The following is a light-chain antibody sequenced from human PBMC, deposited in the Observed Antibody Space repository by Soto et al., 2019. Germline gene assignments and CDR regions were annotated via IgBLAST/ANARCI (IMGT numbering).Light chain of an antibody. J-gene: IGKJ4*01. V-gene: IGKV3-15*01. CDR2: GAS. CDR3: QQYHDWPPLT. Sequence: EIVMTQSPATLSVSPGERATLSFRASHSVRSTLAWYQQQPGQAPRLLIYGASTSATGIPARFSGSGPGADFTLTSSSLAPEDVAVYYCQQYHDWPPLTFGGGTRVDSK. CDR1: HSVRST.